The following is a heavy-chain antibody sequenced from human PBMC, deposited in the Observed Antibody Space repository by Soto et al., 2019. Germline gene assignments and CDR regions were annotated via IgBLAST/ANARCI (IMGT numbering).Heavy chain of an antibody. CDR3: ARSGAGSGWL. J-gene: IGHJ4*02. V-gene: IGHV4-61*01. Sequence: QVQLQEWGPGLVRPSETLSLTCPVSGGPVSSGHYNWSWGRRPPGKGLEWIGYISYTGSTNYNPSLKSRVTISVDTSKNQFSLKMNSVTAADTAVYYCARSGAGSGWLGGQGTLVTVSS. CDR2: ISYTGST. CDR1: GGPVSSGHYN. D-gene: IGHD6-19*01.